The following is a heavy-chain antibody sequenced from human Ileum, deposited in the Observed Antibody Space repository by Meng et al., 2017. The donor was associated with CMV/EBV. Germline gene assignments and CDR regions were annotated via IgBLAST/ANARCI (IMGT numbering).Heavy chain of an antibody. J-gene: IGHJ4*02. CDR2: ISASSAYI. V-gene: IGHV3-21*01. Sequence: GGSLRLSCAASGFTLSDYAMNWVRQAPGKGLEWVSFISASSAYIYYPDSVKGRFTISRDNAKNSLYLQINSLRAEDTAVYYCARDPDRDHYGSGRCFDYWGQGTLVTVAS. CDR1: GFTLSDYA. D-gene: IGHD3-10*01. CDR3: ARDPDRDHYGSGRCFDY.